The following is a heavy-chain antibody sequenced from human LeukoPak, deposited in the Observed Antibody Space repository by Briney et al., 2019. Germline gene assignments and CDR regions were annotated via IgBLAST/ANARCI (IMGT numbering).Heavy chain of an antibody. V-gene: IGHV4-38-2*02. Sequence: SETLSLTCAVSGYSISSGYYWGWIRQPPGKGLEWIGSIYHSGSTYYNPSLKSRVTISVDTSKNQFSLKLSSVTAADTAVYYCARETGYCSSTSCYGRIVDYWGQGTLVTVSS. CDR1: GYSISSGYY. J-gene: IGHJ4*02. D-gene: IGHD2-2*01. CDR3: ARETGYCSSTSCYGRIVDY. CDR2: IYHSGST.